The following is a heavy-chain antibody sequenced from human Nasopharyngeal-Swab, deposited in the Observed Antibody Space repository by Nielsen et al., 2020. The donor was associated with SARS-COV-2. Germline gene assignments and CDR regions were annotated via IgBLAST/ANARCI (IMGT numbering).Heavy chain of an antibody. D-gene: IGHD2-15*01. J-gene: IGHJ4*02. V-gene: IGHV3-53*01. CDR2: IYYDGTT. CDR3: TRDSRDCDADVCYWGGADY. CDR1: GFSVGTNY. Sequence: GGSRRLSCAASGFSVGTNYMSWVRQAQGKGREGVSVIYYDGTTYYADSVKGRFTTSRDNSRNTLYLQMTSLRVEDTALYYCTRDSRDCDADVCYWGGADYWGQGTLVTVSS.